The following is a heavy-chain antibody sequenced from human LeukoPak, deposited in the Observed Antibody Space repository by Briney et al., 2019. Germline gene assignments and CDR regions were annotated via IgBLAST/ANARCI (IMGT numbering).Heavy chain of an antibody. V-gene: IGHV3-7*01. CDR2: IKQDGSEK. J-gene: IGHJ4*02. D-gene: IGHD3-10*01. CDR3: AREYLWFGDY. CDR1: GGSISSGGYS. Sequence: PSETLSLTCAVSGGSISSGGYSWSWVRQAPGKGLEWVANIKQDGSEKYYVDSVKGRFTISRDNAKNSLYLQMNSLRAEDTAVYYCAREYLWFGDYWGQGTLVTVSS.